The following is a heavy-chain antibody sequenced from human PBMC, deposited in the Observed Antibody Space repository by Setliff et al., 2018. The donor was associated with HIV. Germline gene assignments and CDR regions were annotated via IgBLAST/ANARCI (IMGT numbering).Heavy chain of an antibody. CDR1: GGSFSGSY. V-gene: IGHV4-34*01. CDR2: INHSGTT. Sequence: LSETLSLTCNVSGGSFSGSYWSWVRQPPGKGLEWIGEINHSGTTSYNPSLRSRVIISVDMSNNQFSLKLKSVAAADTGVYYCAREPNWGTVTTYAYFYSMDVWGKGTTVTVSS. J-gene: IGHJ6*03. CDR3: AREPNWGTVTTYAYFYSMDV. D-gene: IGHD4-17*01.